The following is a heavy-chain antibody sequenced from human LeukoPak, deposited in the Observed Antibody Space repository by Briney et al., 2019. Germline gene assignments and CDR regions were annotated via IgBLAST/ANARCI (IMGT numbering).Heavy chain of an antibody. CDR2: INPNRGHS. D-gene: IGHD3-10*01. CDR3: ARGYYGSGSYYNDY. CDR1: GYTFTSCE. Sequence: GGSVRVSCEASGYTFTSCEISWVRQAPGQGLEWMGWINPNRGHSDSAQKFQGRVTITRDTALSTAYMELSSLRSEDTGVYYCARGYYGSGSYYNDYWGPGTLVTVSS. J-gene: IGHJ4*02. V-gene: IGHV1-8*01.